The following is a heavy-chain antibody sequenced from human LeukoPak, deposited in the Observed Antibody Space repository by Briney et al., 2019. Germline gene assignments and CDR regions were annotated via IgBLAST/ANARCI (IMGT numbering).Heavy chain of an antibody. D-gene: IGHD6-13*01. CDR1: GFTFSRYD. Sequence: GGPLRLSCAASGFTFSRYDMHWVRQAPGKGLEWVAFIRFDGNNKYYADSVKGRFTISRDNSKNTLYLQMNSLRAEDTAVYYCAKDRSSWDNAFDIWGQGTMVTVSS. CDR3: AKDRSSWDNAFDI. CDR2: IRFDGNNK. V-gene: IGHV3-30*02. J-gene: IGHJ3*02.